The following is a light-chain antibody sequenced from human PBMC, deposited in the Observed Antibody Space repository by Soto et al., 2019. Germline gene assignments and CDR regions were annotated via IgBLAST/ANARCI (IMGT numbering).Light chain of an antibody. Sequence: DIQMTQAPSSVFASVGDRVTITCRASQGIGTWLAWYQQRPGKAPSLLIYAASTLHSGVPSRFTGRGSGTDFTLTISSLQPEDSATYYCQHATSFPITFSQGTRLEIK. CDR1: QGIGTW. CDR2: AAS. CDR3: QHATSFPIT. J-gene: IGKJ5*01. V-gene: IGKV1D-12*01.